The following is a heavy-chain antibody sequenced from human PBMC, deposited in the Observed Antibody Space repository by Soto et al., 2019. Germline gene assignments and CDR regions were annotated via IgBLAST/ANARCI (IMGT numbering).Heavy chain of an antibody. CDR1: GFTVTNCG. CDR2: TWYDGTNK. J-gene: IGHJ6*02. Sequence: QVQLVESGGSVVQPGRSLSLSCVASGFTVTNCGMNWVRQAPGKGLEWVAVTWYDGTNKYYADSVKGRFTISSDNSKNTLYLQMNSLRVEDTAVYYCAREPMADYSFYALDVWGQGTTVTVSS. V-gene: IGHV3-33*01. CDR3: AREPMADYSFYALDV.